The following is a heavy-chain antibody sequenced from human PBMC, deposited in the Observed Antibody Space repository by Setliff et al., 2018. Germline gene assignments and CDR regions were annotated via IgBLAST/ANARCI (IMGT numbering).Heavy chain of an antibody. V-gene: IGHV1-69*13. CDR2: IIPIFGTA. CDR1: GGTFSNYG. J-gene: IGHJ1*01. CDR3: ATYCSSTTCSGEYFQH. D-gene: IGHD2-2*01. Sequence: SVKVSCKASGGTFSNYGISWVRQAPGQGLEWMGGIIPIFGTANYAQTFQGRVTIIADESTNTAYMELSSLRSEDTAIYYCATYCSSTTCSGEYFQHWGQGTLVTVSS.